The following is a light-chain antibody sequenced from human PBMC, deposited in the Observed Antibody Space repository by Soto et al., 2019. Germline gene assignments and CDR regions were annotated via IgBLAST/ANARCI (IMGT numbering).Light chain of an antibody. V-gene: IGLV2-14*03. CDR1: SSDVGAYNY. Sequence: QSALTQPASVSASLGQPITISCTGTSSDVGAYNYVYWYQQHPGKAPKLIIYDVSNRPSGIPNRFSGSKSGNTASLTVSGLQAEDAAYYYCNSCTRSSRYVFGTRTKVTVL. J-gene: IGLJ1*01. CDR2: DVS. CDR3: NSCTRSSRYV.